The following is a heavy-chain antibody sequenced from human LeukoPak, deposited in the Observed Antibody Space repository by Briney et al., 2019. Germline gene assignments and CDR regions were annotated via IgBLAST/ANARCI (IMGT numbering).Heavy chain of an antibody. CDR2: INHSGST. CDR1: GGSFSGYY. CDR3: ARGLYYYGSGSYYNERSPYYYYYYMDV. Sequence: PSETLSLTCAVYGGSFSGYYWSWIRQPPGKGLEWIGEINHSGSTNYNPSLKSRVTISVDTSKNQFSLKLSSVTAADTAVYYCARGLYYYGSGSYYNERSPYYYYYYMDVWGKGTTVTISS. D-gene: IGHD3-10*01. J-gene: IGHJ6*03. V-gene: IGHV4-34*01.